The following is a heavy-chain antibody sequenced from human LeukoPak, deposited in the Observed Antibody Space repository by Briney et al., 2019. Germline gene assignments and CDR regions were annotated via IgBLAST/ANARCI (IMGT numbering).Heavy chain of an antibody. CDR2: IRYDGSNK. J-gene: IGHJ3*02. V-gene: IGHV3-30*02. Sequence: GGSLRLSCAASGFAFSSYGMHWVRQAPGKGLEWVAFIRYDGSNKYYADSVKGRFTISRDNSKNTLYLQMNSLRAEDTAVYYCAKVFGVAVAGGVFDIGGQGTMVPVSS. D-gene: IGHD6-19*01. CDR1: GFAFSSYG. CDR3: AKVFGVAVAGGVFDI.